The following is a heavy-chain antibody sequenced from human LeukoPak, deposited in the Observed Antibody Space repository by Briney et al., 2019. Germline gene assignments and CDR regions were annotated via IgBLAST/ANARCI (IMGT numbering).Heavy chain of an antibody. J-gene: IGHJ4*02. V-gene: IGHV3-23*01. D-gene: IGHD3-3*01. CDR3: AKTETYYDFWSGDYFDY. CDR2: ISGSGGST. Sequence: SGGSLRLSCAASGFTFSSYNMNWVRQAPGKGLEWVSAISGSGGSTYYADSVKGRFTISRDNSKNTLYLQMNSLRAEDTAVYYCAKTETYYDFWSGDYFDYWGQGTLVTVSS. CDR1: GFTFSSYN.